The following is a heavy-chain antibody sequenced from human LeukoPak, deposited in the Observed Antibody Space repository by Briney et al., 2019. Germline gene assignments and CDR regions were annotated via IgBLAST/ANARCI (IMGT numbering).Heavy chain of an antibody. J-gene: IGHJ6*02. CDR2: INPNSGGT. CDR1: GYTFTGYY. CDR3: ARVSIAAAGTTYYGMDV. D-gene: IGHD6-13*01. Sequence: WASVTVSCKASGYTFTGYYMHWVRQAPGQGLEWMGWINPNSGGTNYAQKFQGRVTMTRDTSISTAYMELSRLRSDDTAVYYCARVSIAAAGTTYYGMDVWGQGTTVTVSS. V-gene: IGHV1-2*02.